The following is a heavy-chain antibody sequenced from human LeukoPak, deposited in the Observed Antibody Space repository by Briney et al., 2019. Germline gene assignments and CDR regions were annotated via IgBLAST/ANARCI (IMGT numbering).Heavy chain of an antibody. CDR3: ARAPLGYYSSTSCLDI. Sequence: GASVKVSCKASGYTFTSYNINWVRQATGQGLEWMGWMNPNSGNTGYAQKFQGRVTITRNTSISTAYMELSSLRSEDTAVYYCARAPLGYYSSTSCLDIWGQGTMVTVSS. V-gene: IGHV1-8*03. D-gene: IGHD2-2*01. J-gene: IGHJ3*02. CDR2: MNPNSGNT. CDR1: GYTFTSYN.